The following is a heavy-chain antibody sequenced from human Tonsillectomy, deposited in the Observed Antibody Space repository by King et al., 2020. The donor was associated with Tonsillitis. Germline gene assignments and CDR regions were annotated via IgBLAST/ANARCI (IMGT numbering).Heavy chain of an antibody. CDR1: GGSFSGYY. D-gene: IGHD3-9*01. V-gene: IGHV4-34*01. CDR3: ARGRFILTGYYLYYFDY. Sequence: VQLQQWGAGLLKPSETLSLTCAVYGGSFSGYYWSWIRQPPGKGLEWIGEINHSGSTNYNPSLKSRVTISVDTSKNQFSLKLSSVTAADTAVYYCARGRFILTGYYLYYFDYWGQGTLVTVSS. CDR2: INHSGST. J-gene: IGHJ4*02.